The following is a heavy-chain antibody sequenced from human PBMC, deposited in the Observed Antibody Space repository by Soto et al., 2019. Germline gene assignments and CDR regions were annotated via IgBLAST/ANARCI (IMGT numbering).Heavy chain of an antibody. CDR3: ARVVYSGYDSGVDY. V-gene: IGHV3-13*01. J-gene: IGHJ4*02. D-gene: IGHD5-12*01. Sequence: GGSLRLSCAASGFTFSSYDMHWVRQATGKGLEWVSAIGTAGDTYYPGSVKGRFTISRENAKNSLYLQMNSLRAEDTAVYYCARVVYSGYDSGVDYWGQGTLVTVCS. CDR1: GFTFSSYD. CDR2: IGTAGDT.